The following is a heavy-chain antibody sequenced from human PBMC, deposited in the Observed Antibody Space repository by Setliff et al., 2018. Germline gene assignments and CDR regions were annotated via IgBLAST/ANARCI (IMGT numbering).Heavy chain of an antibody. CDR3: ARAPLESGYYYGQGHYFDY. J-gene: IGHJ4*02. CDR1: GYTFTGYY. D-gene: IGHD5-18*01. CDR2: IDPSGDYT. V-gene: IGHV1-46*01. Sequence: ASVKVSCKASGYTFTGYYMHWVRQAPGQGLEWMGIIDPSGDYTNYGQKYQGRVTMTRDTSTTTVYMELSSLRSEDTAVYYCARAPLESGYYYGQGHYFDYWGQGTLVTVSS.